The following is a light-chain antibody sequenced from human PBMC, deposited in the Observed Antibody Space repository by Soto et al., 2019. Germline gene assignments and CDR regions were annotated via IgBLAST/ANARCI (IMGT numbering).Light chain of an antibody. J-gene: IGKJ2*01. CDR3: QQYNNWLYT. CDR1: QNVNRN. V-gene: IGKV3-15*01. CDR2: GAS. Sequence: EIVMTQSPATLSVSPGERATLSCRASQNVNRNLAWYQQRPGQAPRLLIYGASTRATDIPARFSGSGSGTEFTLTISSLQSEDFAVYYCQQYNNWLYTFGQGTKLEIK.